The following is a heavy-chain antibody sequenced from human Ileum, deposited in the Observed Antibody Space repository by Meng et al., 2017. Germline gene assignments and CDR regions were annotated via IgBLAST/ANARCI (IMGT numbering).Heavy chain of an antibody. CDR3: ASGGPWFDP. CDR1: CGCFSGNY. V-gene: IGHV4-34*01. J-gene: IGHJ5*02. Sequence: VGGMLETLTILATAGSVVCGCFSGNYWRWIRETPGKGLGWIGEIYLSRSTTSLPSLNSRVTISVDTSMNQFSRKLSSVTAADTALYYCASGGPWFDPWGQGTLVTVSS. CDR2: IYLSRST.